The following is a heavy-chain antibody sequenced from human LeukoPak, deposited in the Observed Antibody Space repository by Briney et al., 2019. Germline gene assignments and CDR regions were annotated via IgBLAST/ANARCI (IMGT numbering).Heavy chain of an antibody. D-gene: IGHD2-2*01. CDR1: GFTFTSSA. J-gene: IGHJ4*02. CDR2: IVVGSGNT. V-gene: IGHV1-58*02. CDR3: ARCGDSTSCYDLDY. Sequence: SVKVSCKASGFTFTSSAMQWVRQARGQRLEWIGWIVVGSGNTNYAQKFQERVTITRDMSTSTAYMELSSLRSEDTAVYYCARCGDSTSCYDLDYWGQGTLVTVSS.